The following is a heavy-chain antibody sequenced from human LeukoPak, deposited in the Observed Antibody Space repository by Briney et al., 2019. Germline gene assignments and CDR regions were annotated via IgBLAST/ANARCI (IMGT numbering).Heavy chain of an antibody. Sequence: GESLKISCQGSGYSFTRNWIGWVRQMPGKGLEWMGIMYPGDSETRYSPSFQSQVTISADKSISTAYLQWSSLKASDTAMYYCARHPRGSYVYFDYWGQGTLVTVSS. V-gene: IGHV5-51*01. CDR2: MYPGDSET. CDR3: ARHPRGSYVYFDY. D-gene: IGHD5-18*01. J-gene: IGHJ4*02. CDR1: GYSFTRNW.